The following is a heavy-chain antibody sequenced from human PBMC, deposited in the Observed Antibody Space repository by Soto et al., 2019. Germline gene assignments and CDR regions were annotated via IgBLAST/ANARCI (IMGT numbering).Heavy chain of an antibody. D-gene: IGHD3-22*01. CDR2: IYYSGST. J-gene: IGHJ4*02. V-gene: IGHV4-31*03. Sequence: QVQLQESGPGLVKPSQTLSLTCTVSGGSISSGGYYWSWIRQHPGKGLEWIGYIYYSGSTHYNPTLKTRVTIPVDTSKNQVYLKLSSVTAADTAVYSCARVTYYYDSSGPPFDYWGQGTLVTVSS. CDR3: ARVTYYYDSSGPPFDY. CDR1: GGSISSGGYY.